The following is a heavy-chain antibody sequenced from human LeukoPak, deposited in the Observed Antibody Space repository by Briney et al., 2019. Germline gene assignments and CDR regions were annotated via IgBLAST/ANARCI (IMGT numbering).Heavy chain of an antibody. CDR3: ARDYPFVSSGRYYYYMDV. D-gene: IGHD6-19*01. J-gene: IGHJ6*03. V-gene: IGHV3-48*01. CDR1: GFTFSSYS. Sequence: GGSLRLSCAASGFTFSSYSMNWVRQAPGKGLEWVSYISSSSSTIYYADSVKGRFTISRDNAKNSLYLQMNSLRAEDTAVYYCARDYPFVSSGRYYYYMDVWGKGTTVTVSS. CDR2: ISSSSSTI.